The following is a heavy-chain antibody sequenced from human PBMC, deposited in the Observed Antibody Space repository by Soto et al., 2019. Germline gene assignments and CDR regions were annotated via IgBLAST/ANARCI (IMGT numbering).Heavy chain of an antibody. CDR1: GYTFTSYG. CDR2: ISAYNGNT. Sequence: SVKVSCKASGYTFTSYGISWVRQAPGQGLEGMGWISAYNGNTNYAQKLQGRVTMTTDTSTSTAYMELRSLRSDDTAVYYCARDPISRSSFSVKGPNYYYYGMDVWG. J-gene: IGHJ6*02. CDR3: ARDPISRSSFSVKGPNYYYYGMDV. V-gene: IGHV1-18*01. D-gene: IGHD3-3*01.